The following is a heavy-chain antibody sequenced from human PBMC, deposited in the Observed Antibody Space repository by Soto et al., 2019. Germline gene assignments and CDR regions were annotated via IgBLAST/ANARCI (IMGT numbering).Heavy chain of an antibody. CDR3: ARXVRVTAIRFYYYYGMDV. CDR2: INHSGST. D-gene: IGHD2-21*02. V-gene: IGHV4-34*01. CDR1: GGSFSCYY. Sequence: SETLSLTCAVYGGSFSCYYWSWIRQPPGKGLEWIGEINHSGSTNYNPSLKSRVTISVDTSKNQFSLKLSSVTAADTAVYYCARXVRVTAIRFYYYYGMDVWGQGTTVTVSS. J-gene: IGHJ6*02.